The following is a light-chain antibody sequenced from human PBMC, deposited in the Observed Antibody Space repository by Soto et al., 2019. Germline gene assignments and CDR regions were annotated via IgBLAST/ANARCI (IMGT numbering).Light chain of an antibody. CDR2: KAS. J-gene: IGKJ1*01. CDR1: QGISSW. CDR3: QHYNSYSEA. Sequence: DIKMTQSPSTLSASVGDRITITCRASQGISSWLAWYQQKPGKAPKLLIYKASTLKSGVPSRFSGSGSGTEFTLTISSLQPDDFATYYCQHYNSYSEAFGQGTKV. V-gene: IGKV1-5*03.